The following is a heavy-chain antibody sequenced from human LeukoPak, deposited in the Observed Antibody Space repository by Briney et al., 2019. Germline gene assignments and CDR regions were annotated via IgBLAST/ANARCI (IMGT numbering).Heavy chain of an antibody. CDR2: ISSSGSTI. J-gene: IGHJ5*02. V-gene: IGHV3-48*03. CDR3: ARDVWFDP. Sequence: GGSLRLSCAASGFTFSSYEMNWVHQAPGKGLEWVSYISSSGSTIYYADSVKGRFTVSRDNAKNSLYLQMNSLRAEDTALYYCARDVWFDPWGQGTLVTVSS. CDR1: GFTFSSYE.